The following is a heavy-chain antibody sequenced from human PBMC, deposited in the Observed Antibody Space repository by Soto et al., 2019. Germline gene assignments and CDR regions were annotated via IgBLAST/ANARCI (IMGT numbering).Heavy chain of an antibody. CDR1: GFSLSTSGVG. D-gene: IGHD6-19*01. Sequence: SGPTLVNPTQTLTLACTFSGFSLSTSGVGVGWIRQPPGKALEWLALIYWDDDKRYSPSLKSRLTIMKDTSKNLVVLIMTNMDPADTATYHCAYGNLPGPAVAAFDYWGQGTLVTVSS. V-gene: IGHV2-5*02. CDR2: IYWDDDK. CDR3: AYGNLPGPAVAAFDY. J-gene: IGHJ4*02.